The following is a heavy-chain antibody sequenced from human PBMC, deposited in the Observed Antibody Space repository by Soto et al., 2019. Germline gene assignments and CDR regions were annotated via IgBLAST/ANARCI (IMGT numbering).Heavy chain of an antibody. D-gene: IGHD6-19*01. CDR2: INAGNGNT. Sequence: ASVKVSCKASGYTFTSYAMHWVRQARGQRLEWMGWINAGNGNTKYSQKFQGRVTITRDTSASTAYMELSSLRSEDTAVYYCARDQRSGQWLDYYYYGMDVWGQGTTVT. CDR1: GYTFTSYA. V-gene: IGHV1-3*01. J-gene: IGHJ6*02. CDR3: ARDQRSGQWLDYYYYGMDV.